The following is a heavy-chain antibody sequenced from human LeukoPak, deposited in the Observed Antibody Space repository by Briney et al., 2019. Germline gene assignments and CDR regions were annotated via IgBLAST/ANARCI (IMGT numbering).Heavy chain of an antibody. D-gene: IGHD4-17*01. V-gene: IGHV3-23*01. CDR1: GFTFSSYA. J-gene: IGHJ3*01. CDR2: ISGSGGST. CDR3: ASDLAYGDIDDSFDV. Sequence: GGSLRLSCAASGFTFSSYAMSWVRQAPGKGLEWVSAISGSGGSTYYADSVKGRFTISRDNSKNTLYLQMNSLRAEDTAAYHCASDLAYGDIDDSFDVWGQGTMVTVSS.